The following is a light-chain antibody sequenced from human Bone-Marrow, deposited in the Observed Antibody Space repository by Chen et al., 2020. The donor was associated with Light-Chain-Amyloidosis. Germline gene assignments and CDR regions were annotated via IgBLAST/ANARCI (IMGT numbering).Light chain of an antibody. Sequence: QSVLTQPPSVSGAPGQRVTISCTGSSSNIGAGFDVHWYQRLPGTAPKLLIYANNTRPSGVPDRFSGSKSGTSASLAITGLQAEDEADYYCQSYDNSLSGSRVFGGGTKLTVL. J-gene: IGLJ2*01. CDR3: QSYDNSLSGSRV. CDR1: SSNIGAGFD. CDR2: ANN. V-gene: IGLV1-40*01.